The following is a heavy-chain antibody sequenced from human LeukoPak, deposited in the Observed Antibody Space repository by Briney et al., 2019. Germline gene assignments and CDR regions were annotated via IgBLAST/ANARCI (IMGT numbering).Heavy chain of an antibody. V-gene: IGHV4-31*03. CDR1: GGSISSGGYY. J-gene: IGHJ4*02. D-gene: IGHD4-17*01. Sequence: PSQTLSLTCTVSGGSISSGGYYWSWIRQHPGKGLEWIGYIYYSGSTYYNPSLKSRVTISVDTSKNQFSLKLSSVTAADTAVYYCARVPYGDYEYYFDYWGQGTLVTVSS. CDR3: ARVPYGDYEYYFDY. CDR2: IYYSGST.